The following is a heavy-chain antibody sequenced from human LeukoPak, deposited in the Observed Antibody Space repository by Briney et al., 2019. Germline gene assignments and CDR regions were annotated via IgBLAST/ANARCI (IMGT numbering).Heavy chain of an antibody. CDR2: INANSGGT. Sequence: ASVKVSCKASGNTFTDYYIYWVRQAPGQGLEWMGWINANSGGTNYAQKFQGRVTMTRDTSISTAYMELSRLRSDDTAVYYCARSPRYDIWTGYPYWGQGTLVTVSP. J-gene: IGHJ4*02. V-gene: IGHV1-2*02. CDR1: GNTFTDYY. CDR3: ARSPRYDIWTGYPY. D-gene: IGHD3-9*01.